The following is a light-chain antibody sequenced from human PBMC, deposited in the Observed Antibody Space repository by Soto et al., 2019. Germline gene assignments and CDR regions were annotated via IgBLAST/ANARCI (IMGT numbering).Light chain of an antibody. CDR1: RSNIGAGYD. Sequence: QSVLTQPPSVSGAPGQRVTISCTGSRSNIGAGYDVHWYQQLPGTAPKLLIYGTNNRPSGVPDRFSGYKSGMSASLAITGLQAADEANYYCQSYDNSLSGSRVFGGGTKVTVL. CDR3: QSYDNSLSGSRV. J-gene: IGLJ3*02. CDR2: GTN. V-gene: IGLV1-40*01.